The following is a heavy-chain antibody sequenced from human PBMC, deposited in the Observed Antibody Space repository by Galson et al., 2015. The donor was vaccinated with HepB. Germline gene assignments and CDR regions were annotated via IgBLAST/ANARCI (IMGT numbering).Heavy chain of an antibody. D-gene: IGHD1-26*01. CDR1: GYTFTSYG. CDR2: ISAYNGNT. V-gene: IGHV1-18*01. CDR3: ARVTRKRWEPSAEEDRLVFDY. J-gene: IGHJ4*02. Sequence: SVKVSCKASGYTFTSYGISWVRQAPGQGLEWMGWISAYNGNTNYAQKLQGRVTMTTDTSTSTAYMELRSLRSDDTAVYYCARVTRKRWEPSAEEDRLVFDYWGQGTLVTVSS.